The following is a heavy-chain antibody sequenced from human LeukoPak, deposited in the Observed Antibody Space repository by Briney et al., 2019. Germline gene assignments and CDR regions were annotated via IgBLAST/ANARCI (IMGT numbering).Heavy chain of an antibody. V-gene: IGHV4-59*01. Sequence: SETLSLTCTVSGGSISSYYWSWIRQPPGKGLEWIGYIYYSGSTNYNPSLKSRVTISVDTSKVQFYLKLSSVTAADTAVYYCARIDGGNSGYFDYWGQGTLVTVSS. CDR3: ARIDGGNSGYFDY. CDR2: IYYSGST. J-gene: IGHJ4*02. D-gene: IGHD4-23*01. CDR1: GGSISSYY.